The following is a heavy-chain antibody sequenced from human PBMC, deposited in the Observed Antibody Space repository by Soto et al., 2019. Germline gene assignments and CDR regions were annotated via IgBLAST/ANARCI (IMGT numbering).Heavy chain of an antibody. D-gene: IGHD4-4*01. V-gene: IGHV3-30*18. Sequence: HPGGSLRLSCAASGFTFRNYGMHWFRQAPGKGLVWVTVISYDGSHKYYADSVKGRFTISRDNSKNTVYLEMNSLRDEDTAVYYCAKRRGDHSNYSWGIDVWGQGTTVTVSS. CDR1: GFTFRNYG. CDR3: AKRRGDHSNYSWGIDV. J-gene: IGHJ6*02. CDR2: ISYDGSHK.